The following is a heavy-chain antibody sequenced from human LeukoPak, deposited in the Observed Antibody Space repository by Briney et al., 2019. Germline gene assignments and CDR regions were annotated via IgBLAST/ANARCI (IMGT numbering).Heavy chain of an antibody. J-gene: IGHJ5*02. CDR2: ISSSSSYI. V-gene: IGHV3-21*01. Sequence: GGSLRLSCAASGFTFSSYAMNWVPQAPGKGLEWGSSISSSSSYIYYADSMKGRFTISRDNAKSTLYLQMNSLRAEDTAVYYCATGAASDILTGYWGGHQTWGQGTLVTVSS. CDR3: ATGAASDILTGYWGGHQT. D-gene: IGHD3-9*01. CDR1: GFTFSSYA.